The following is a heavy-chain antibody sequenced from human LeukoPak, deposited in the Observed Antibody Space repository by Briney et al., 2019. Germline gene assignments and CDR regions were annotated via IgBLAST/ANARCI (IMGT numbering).Heavy chain of an antibody. Sequence: SETLSLTCTVSGGSIRSSSYYWGWIRQPPGKGLEWIGCIYYTGSTYYNPSLKSRVTISVDTSKNQFSLKLSSVTAADTAVYYCAKGRPYAFDIWGQGTTVTVSS. J-gene: IGHJ3*02. CDR3: AKGRPYAFDI. CDR1: GGSIRSSSYY. CDR2: IYYTGST. V-gene: IGHV4-39*07.